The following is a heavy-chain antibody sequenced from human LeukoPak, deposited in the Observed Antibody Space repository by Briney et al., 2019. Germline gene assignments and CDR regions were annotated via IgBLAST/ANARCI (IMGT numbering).Heavy chain of an antibody. V-gene: IGHV4-4*07. Sequence: SETLSLTCTASGGSISSYYWSWIRQPAGKGLEWIGRIYTSGSTNYNPSLKSRVTMSVDTSKNQFSLKLSSVTAADTAVYYCAREGSSGWYWNWFDPWGQGTLVTVSS. J-gene: IGHJ5*02. CDR3: AREGSSGWYWNWFDP. CDR1: GGSISSYY. CDR2: IYTSGST. D-gene: IGHD6-19*01.